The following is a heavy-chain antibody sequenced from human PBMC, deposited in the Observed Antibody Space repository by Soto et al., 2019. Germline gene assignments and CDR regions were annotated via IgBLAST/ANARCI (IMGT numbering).Heavy chain of an antibody. Sequence: PGGSLRLSCAASGFTFSSYGMHWVRQAPGKGLEWVAHILYDGGKNYYADSVKGRFTISRDNSKNTLYLQMNSLTAEDTAVYFCAKSRDGYNFYFYYGMDVWGQGTAVTVSS. J-gene: IGHJ6*02. CDR2: ILYDGGKN. V-gene: IGHV3-30*18. CDR1: GFTFSSYG. D-gene: IGHD5-12*01. CDR3: AKSRDGYNFYFYYGMDV.